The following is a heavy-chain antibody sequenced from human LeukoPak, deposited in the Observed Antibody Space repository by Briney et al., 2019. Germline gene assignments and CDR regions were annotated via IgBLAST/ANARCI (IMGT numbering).Heavy chain of an antibody. V-gene: IGHV3-48*03. D-gene: IGHD2-15*01. CDR1: GVTFSNYE. J-gene: IGHJ6*03. CDR2: ISSSGSTI. Sequence: GGSLRLSCAASGVTFSNYEMNWVRQVPGKGLEWLSYISSSGSTIYYADSVKGRFTISRDNAKNSLYLQMNSLRAEDTALYYCARDRCSGGRCYSLSVGHMDVWGKGTTVTVSS. CDR3: ARDRCSGGRCYSLSVGHMDV.